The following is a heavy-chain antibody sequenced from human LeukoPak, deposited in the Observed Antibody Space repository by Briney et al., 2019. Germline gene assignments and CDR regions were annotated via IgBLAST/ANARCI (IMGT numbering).Heavy chain of an antibody. D-gene: IGHD2-21*02. CDR3: AKCMTASGTCFFAS. J-gene: IGHJ4*02. CDR1: GFTFSTYA. CDR2: ISVSGGST. Sequence: GGSLRLSCAASGFTFSTYAMSWVRQAPGKGLEWVSVISVSGGSTYYADSVKCRFTISRDNSKNTLYLQMNSLRAEDTAVYYCAKCMTASGTCFFASWGQGTLVTVSS. V-gene: IGHV3-23*01.